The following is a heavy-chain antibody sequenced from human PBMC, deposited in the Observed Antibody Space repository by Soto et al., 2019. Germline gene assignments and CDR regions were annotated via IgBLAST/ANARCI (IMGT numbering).Heavy chain of an antibody. V-gene: IGHV4-59*01. D-gene: IGHD3-9*01. J-gene: IGHJ4*02. Sequence: SETLSLTCTVSGGSISSYYWSWIRQPPGKGLEWIGYIYYSGSTNYNPSLKSRVTISVDTSKNQFSLKLSSVTAADTAVYYCARALRPLRYFDLWGQGTLVTVSS. CDR3: ARALRPLRYFDL. CDR1: GGSISSYY. CDR2: IYYSGST.